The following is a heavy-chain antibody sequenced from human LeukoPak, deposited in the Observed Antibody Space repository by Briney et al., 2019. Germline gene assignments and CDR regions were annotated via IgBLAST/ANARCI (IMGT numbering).Heavy chain of an antibody. V-gene: IGHV3-23*01. CDR2: ISGSGVKT. Sequence: GGSLRLSCAASGFTFSSFAMSWVRQTPGKGLEWVSAISGSGVKTHYADSAKGRFTISRDNSKNTLYLQMNSLGAEDTAVYYCAKDPLRDGYNGPFGSWGQGTLVTVSS. CDR1: GFTFSSFA. J-gene: IGHJ4*02. CDR3: AKDPLRDGYNGPFGS. D-gene: IGHD5-24*01.